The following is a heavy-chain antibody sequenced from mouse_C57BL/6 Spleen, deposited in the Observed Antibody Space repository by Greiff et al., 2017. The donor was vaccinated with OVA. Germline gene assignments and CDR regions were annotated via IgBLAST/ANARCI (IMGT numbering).Heavy chain of an antibody. J-gene: IGHJ3*01. D-gene: IGHD2-5*01. V-gene: IGHV1-74*01. CDR1: GYTFTSYW. CDR3: GIGYSNPAWFAY. CDR2: IHPSDSDT. Sequence: VKLQQPGAELVKPGASVKVSCKASGYTFTSYWMHWVKQRPGQGLEWIGRIHPSDSDTKYNQQFKGKATLTVDKSSSTAYMQLSSLTSEDFAVYYCGIGYSNPAWFAYWGQGTLVTVSA.